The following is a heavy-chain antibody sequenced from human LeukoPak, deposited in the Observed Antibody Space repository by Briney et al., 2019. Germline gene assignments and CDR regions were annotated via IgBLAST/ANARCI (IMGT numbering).Heavy chain of an antibody. D-gene: IGHD3-22*01. CDR2: INPSGGST. V-gene: IGHV1-46*01. Sequence: ASVKVSCKASGYTFTSYYMHWVRQAPGQGLEWMGIINPSGGSTSYAQKFQGRVTMTRDMSTSTVYMELSSLRSEDTAVYYCARDGYYDSSGYYWYFDYWGQGTLVTVSS. CDR1: GYTFTSYY. CDR3: ARDGYYDSSGYYWYFDY. J-gene: IGHJ4*02.